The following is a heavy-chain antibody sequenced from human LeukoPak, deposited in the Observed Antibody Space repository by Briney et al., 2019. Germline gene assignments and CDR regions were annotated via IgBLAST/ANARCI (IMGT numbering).Heavy chain of an antibody. CDR3: ARGLVITRYFDY. J-gene: IGHJ4*02. D-gene: IGHD3-22*01. Sequence: SETLSLTCTVSGGSISSGDYYWSWIRQPPGKGLEWIGYIYYSGSTYYNPSLKSRVTISVDTSKNQFSLKLSSVTAADTAVYYCARGLVITRYFDYWGQGTLVTVSS. V-gene: IGHV4-31*03. CDR1: GGSISSGDYY. CDR2: IYYSGST.